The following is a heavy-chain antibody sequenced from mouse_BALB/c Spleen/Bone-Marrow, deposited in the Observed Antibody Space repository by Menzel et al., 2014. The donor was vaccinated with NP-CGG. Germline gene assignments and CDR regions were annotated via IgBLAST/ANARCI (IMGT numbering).Heavy chain of an antibody. CDR3: ARSHYYGSYAMDY. J-gene: IGHJ4*01. V-gene: IGHV14-3*02. CDR1: GFNIKDTY. Sequence: EVQLQQSGAELVKPGASVKLSCTASGFNIKDTYMHWVKQRPEQGLEWIGRIGPANGNTKYDPKFQGKATITADTSSNTAYLQLSSLTSEDTAVYYCARSHYYGSYAMDYWGQGTSVTVSS. CDR2: IGPANGNT. D-gene: IGHD1-2*01.